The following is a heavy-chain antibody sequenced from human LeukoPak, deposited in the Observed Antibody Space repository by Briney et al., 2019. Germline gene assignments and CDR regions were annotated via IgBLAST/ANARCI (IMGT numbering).Heavy chain of an antibody. J-gene: IGHJ4*02. CDR2: IYYSGST. Sequence: SETLSLTCTVSGGSISSANYQWGWIRQPPGKGPEWIGSIYYSGSTYYSPSLKSRVTISLDTSKNQFSLKLNSVTAADTAVYYCARRTIYTGGWYFDFWGQGTLVTVSS. CDR1: GGSISSANYQ. D-gene: IGHD6-19*01. V-gene: IGHV4-39*07. CDR3: ARRTIYTGGWYFDF.